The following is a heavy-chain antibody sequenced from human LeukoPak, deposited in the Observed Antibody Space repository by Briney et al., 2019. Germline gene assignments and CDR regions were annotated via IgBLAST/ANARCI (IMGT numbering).Heavy chain of an antibody. CDR2: IIDGGSA. CDR3: ARGNGVAARPNSFDY. D-gene: IGHD6-6*01. Sequence: NPSETLSLTCTVFGGSFNAYHWSFIRQPPGKGLEWIGDIIDGGSATYNPSLKSRVTISLDTPKNQFSLKLSSLTAADTAVYFCARGNGVAARPNSFDYWGQGTLITVSS. CDR1: GGSFNAYH. J-gene: IGHJ4*02. V-gene: IGHV4-34*01.